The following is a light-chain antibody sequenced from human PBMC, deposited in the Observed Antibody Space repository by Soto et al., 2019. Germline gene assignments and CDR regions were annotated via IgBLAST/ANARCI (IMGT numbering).Light chain of an antibody. CDR3: QQYNNWPRT. CDR2: TAS. V-gene: IGKV3-15*01. Sequence: EIVMTQSPATLSVSPGERATLSCRASQSISNNLAWYQQKPGQSPRLLIYTASTRATGIPARFSGSGSGTEFTLTITSLLSEDFAVYYCQQYNNWPRTFGQGTKVEIK. CDR1: QSISNN. J-gene: IGKJ1*01.